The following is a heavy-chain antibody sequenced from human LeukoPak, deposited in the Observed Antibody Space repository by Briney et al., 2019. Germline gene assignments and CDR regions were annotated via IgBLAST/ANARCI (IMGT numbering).Heavy chain of an antibody. J-gene: IGHJ4*02. CDR1: GFTFRNYV. D-gene: IGHD3-10*01. Sequence: GGSLGLSCPASGFTFRNYVIHWVRQAPGKGLEWVAVTSSDLNVKLYADSVKGRFTISRDNSRSTLYLQMNSLRPEDTAIYYCAGEGYYGSGSPPSLYFDYWGQGTLVTVSS. CDR3: AGEGYYGSGSPPSLYFDY. V-gene: IGHV3-30-3*01. CDR2: TSSDLNVK.